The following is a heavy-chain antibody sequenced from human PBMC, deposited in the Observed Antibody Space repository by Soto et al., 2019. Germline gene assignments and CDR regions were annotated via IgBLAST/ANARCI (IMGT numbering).Heavy chain of an antibody. J-gene: IGHJ4*02. CDR3: ARGWGYDSTDYYYAY. CDR2: IIPIFGTA. CDR1: GGSFNRHT. D-gene: IGHD3-22*01. V-gene: IGHV1-69*01. Sequence: QVQLVQSGAEVRKPGSSVIVSCKASGGSFNRHTISWVRQAPGQGLEWMGGIIPIFGTANHAQKFQGRVTIIADESTSTVYMELSSLRSDDTAIYYCARGWGYDSTDYYYAYWGQGTLVIVSS.